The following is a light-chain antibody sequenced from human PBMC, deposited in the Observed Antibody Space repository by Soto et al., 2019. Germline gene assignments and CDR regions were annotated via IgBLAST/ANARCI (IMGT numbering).Light chain of an antibody. CDR1: CSDVGGYNY. J-gene: IGLJ2*01. CDR2: DVS. CDR3: SSYTSSSTPSVV. V-gene: IGLV2-14*01. Sequence: QSALTQPASVSGSPGQSITISCTGTCSDVGGYNYVSWYQQHPGKAPKLMIYDVSNRPSGVSNRFSGSKSGNTASLTISGLQAEDEADYYCSSYTSSSTPSVVFGGGTKLTVL.